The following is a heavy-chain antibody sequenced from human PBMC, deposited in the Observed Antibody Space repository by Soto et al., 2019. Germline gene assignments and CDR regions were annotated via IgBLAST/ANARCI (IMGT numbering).Heavy chain of an antibody. CDR1: GFTFSSYA. Sequence: QVQLVESGGGVVQPGRSLRLSCAASGFTFSSYAMHWDRQAPGKGLEWVAVISYDGSNKYYADSVKGRFTISRDNSKNTLYLPLNSLRAEDTAVYYCARAMVRGVMIYYYGMDVWGQGTTVTVSS. D-gene: IGHD3-10*01. V-gene: IGHV3-30-3*01. CDR2: ISYDGSNK. J-gene: IGHJ6*02. CDR3: ARAMVRGVMIYYYGMDV.